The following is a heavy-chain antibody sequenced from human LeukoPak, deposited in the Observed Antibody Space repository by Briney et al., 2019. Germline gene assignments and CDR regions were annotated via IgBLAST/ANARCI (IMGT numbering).Heavy chain of an antibody. CDR2: LRSKAESYTT. CDR3: VRGAKVRGDAFDI. CDR1: GFTFSDHY. D-gene: IGHD3-10*01. Sequence: PGVTLRLSGAASGFTFSDHYFDWVRQAPGKGLVWVSRLRSKAESYTTNYAAPVKGRFTISRDDSKNSLYLQMNSLKIEDSAVYYCVRGAKVRGDAFDIWGRGTAVTVSS. J-gene: IGHJ3*02. V-gene: IGHV3-72*01.